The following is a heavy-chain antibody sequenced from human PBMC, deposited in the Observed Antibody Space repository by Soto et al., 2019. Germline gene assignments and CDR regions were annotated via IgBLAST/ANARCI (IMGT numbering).Heavy chain of an antibody. V-gene: IGHV1-18*01. CDR1: GYTFTSYG. Sequence: ASVKVSCKASGYTFTSYGISWVRQAPGQGLEWMGWISAYNGNTNYAQKLQGRVTMTTDTSTSTAYMELTSLRSDDTAVYYCARDYITMIVVVHLGYWGQGTLVTVSS. J-gene: IGHJ4*02. D-gene: IGHD3-22*01. CDR3: ARDYITMIVVVHLGY. CDR2: ISAYNGNT.